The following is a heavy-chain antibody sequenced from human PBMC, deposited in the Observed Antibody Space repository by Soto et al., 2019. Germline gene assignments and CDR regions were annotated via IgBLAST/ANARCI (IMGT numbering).Heavy chain of an antibody. Sequence: GHLVQSGGGFVKPGGSLTRSCAASGFTFSNDWLSWVRQGPGKGLEWLGRIKSRTENETTDYASPARGRFIISRDDSKNMLYLQLNSLKSEDTGVYYCVTVLPHANSWFDYWGQGTPVTVSS. CDR2: IKSRTENETT. J-gene: IGHJ4*02. CDR3: VTVLPHANSWFDY. D-gene: IGHD2-2*01. CDR1: GFTFSNDW. V-gene: IGHV3-15*01.